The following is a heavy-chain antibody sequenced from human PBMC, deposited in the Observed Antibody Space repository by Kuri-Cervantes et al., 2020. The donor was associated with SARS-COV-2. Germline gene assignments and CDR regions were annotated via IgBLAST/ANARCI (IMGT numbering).Heavy chain of an antibody. J-gene: IGHJ6*02. CDR2: IIPIFGTA. CDR1: GGTFSSYA. Sequence: SVKVSCKTSGGTFSSYAISWVRQAPGQGLEWMGGIIPIFGTANYAQKFQGRVTITADESTSTAYMELSSLRSEDTAVYYCETYYDFWSGYYTGDSYYGMDVWGQGTTVTVSS. V-gene: IGHV1-69*13. D-gene: IGHD3-3*01. CDR3: ETYYDFWSGYYTGDSYYGMDV.